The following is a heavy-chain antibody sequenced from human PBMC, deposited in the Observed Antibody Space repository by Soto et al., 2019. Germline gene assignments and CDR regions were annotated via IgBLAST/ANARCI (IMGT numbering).Heavy chain of an antibody. V-gene: IGHV3-15*01. Sequence: PGGSLRLSCAASGFTFSNAWMSWVRQAPGKGLEWVGRIKSKTDGGTTDYAAPVKGRFTISRDDSKNTLYLQMNSLRADDTAVYFCAKDKISRSVAAASRNWFDPWGQGTLVTVSS. CDR3: AKDKISRSVAAASRNWFDP. D-gene: IGHD6-25*01. CDR2: IKSKTDGGTT. CDR1: GFTFSNAW. J-gene: IGHJ5*02.